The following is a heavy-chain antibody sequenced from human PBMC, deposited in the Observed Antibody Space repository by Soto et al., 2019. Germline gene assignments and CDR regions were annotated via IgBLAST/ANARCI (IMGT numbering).Heavy chain of an antibody. J-gene: IGHJ5*01. Sequence: SENLSPTSTVSGGSISSSSYYGGWIRQPPGKGLEWIGSIYYSGSTYYTPSLKSRVTISVDTSKNQFSLKLSSVTAADTAVYYCARTRRILAGTTAGICFDSSCQG. D-gene: IGHD6-19*01. CDR1: GGSISSSSYY. V-gene: IGHV4-39*01. CDR3: ARTRRILAGTTAGICFDS. CDR2: IYYSGST.